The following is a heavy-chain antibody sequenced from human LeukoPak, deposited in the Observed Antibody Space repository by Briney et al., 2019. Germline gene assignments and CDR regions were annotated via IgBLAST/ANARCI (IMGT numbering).Heavy chain of an antibody. V-gene: IGHV4-31*03. Sequence: SETLSLTCTVSGGSISSGGYYWSWIRQHPGKGLEWIGYIYYSGSTYYNPSPKGRVTISVDTSKNQFSLKLSSVTAADTAVYYCARLSGYYRDYYYYMDVWGKGTTVTVSS. J-gene: IGHJ6*03. CDR1: GGSISSGGYY. CDR2: IYYSGST. D-gene: IGHD3-3*01. CDR3: ARLSGYYRDYYYYMDV.